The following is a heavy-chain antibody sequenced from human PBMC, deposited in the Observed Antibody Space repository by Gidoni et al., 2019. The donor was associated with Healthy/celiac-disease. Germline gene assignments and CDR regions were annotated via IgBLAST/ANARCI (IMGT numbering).Heavy chain of an antibody. CDR3: VRLMGNWFDP. Sequence: EAQLVESGGGLVKPGGSLGLSCAASGFTFSSYSMNWVRQAPGKGLEWVSFISSSSSYIYYADLVKGRFTISRDNAKNSLYLQMNSLRAEDTAVYYCVRLMGNWFDPWGQGTLVTVSS. D-gene: IGHD2-8*01. J-gene: IGHJ5*02. V-gene: IGHV3-21*06. CDR2: ISSSSSYI. CDR1: GFTFSSYS.